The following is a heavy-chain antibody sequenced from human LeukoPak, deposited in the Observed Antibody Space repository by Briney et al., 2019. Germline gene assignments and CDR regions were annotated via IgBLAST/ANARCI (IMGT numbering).Heavy chain of an antibody. Sequence: PSETLSLTCAVSGGSISSNSYYWGWIRQPPGKGLEWIGEINHSGSTNYNPSLKSRVTISIDTSKNQFSLKLSSVTAADTAVYYCARQLMIDYYYYYYYMDVWGRGTTVTISS. CDR3: ARQLMIDYYYYYYYMDV. D-gene: IGHD3-22*01. J-gene: IGHJ6*03. CDR2: INHSGST. V-gene: IGHV4-39*01. CDR1: GGSISSNSYY.